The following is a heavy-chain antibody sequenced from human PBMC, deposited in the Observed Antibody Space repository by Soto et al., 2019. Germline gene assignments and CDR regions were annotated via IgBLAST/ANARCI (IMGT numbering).Heavy chain of an antibody. CDR1: GGSMSTYY. V-gene: IGHV4-59*08. CDR3: ARGMADAFDI. Sequence: QVQLQESGPGLVKPSETLSLTCTVSGGSMSTYYWSWIRQPPGKGLEWIGYVYYSVSTNYNPSLKXXVXIXXDTSKNQFSLKLSSVTAADTAVFYCARGMADAFDIWGQGTMVTVSS. CDR2: VYYSVST. J-gene: IGHJ3*02.